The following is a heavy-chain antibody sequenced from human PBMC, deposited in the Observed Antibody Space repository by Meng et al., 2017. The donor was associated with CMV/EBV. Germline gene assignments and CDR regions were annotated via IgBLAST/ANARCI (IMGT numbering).Heavy chain of an antibody. J-gene: IGHJ4*02. Sequence: SETLSLTCTVSGGSISTYYWSWMRQPPGKGLEWIGHIYYSESAKYNPSLKSRVTISVDTSKNQSSLKLRSVTAADTAVYYCARTSPHGNSDYWGQGTLVTVSS. V-gene: IGHV4-59*01. D-gene: IGHD5-24*01. CDR1: GGSISTYY. CDR2: IYYSESA. CDR3: ARTSPHGNSDY.